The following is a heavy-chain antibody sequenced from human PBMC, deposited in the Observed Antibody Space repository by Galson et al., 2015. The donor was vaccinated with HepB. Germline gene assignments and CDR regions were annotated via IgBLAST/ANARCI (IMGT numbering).Heavy chain of an antibody. CDR2: ISYDGSNK. Sequence: SLRLSCAASGFTFSRSWMSWVRQAPGKGLEWVAVISYDGSNKYYADSVKGRFTISRDNSKNTLYLQMNSLRAEDTAVYYCAKDLDYYGSGSYPGDYWGQGTLVTVSS. CDR3: AKDLDYYGSGSYPGDY. D-gene: IGHD3-10*01. CDR1: GFTFSRSW. V-gene: IGHV3-30*18. J-gene: IGHJ4*02.